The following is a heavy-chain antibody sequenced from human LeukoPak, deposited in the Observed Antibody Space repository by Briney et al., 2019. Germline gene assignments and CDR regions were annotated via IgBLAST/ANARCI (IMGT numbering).Heavy chain of an antibody. D-gene: IGHD3-22*01. J-gene: IGHJ4*02. CDR2: MNSNGTTT. CDR1: GFTFSDSW. V-gene: IGHV3-74*01. CDR3: ARAGYYRFDY. Sequence: TGGSLRLSCAASGFTFSDSWMHWVRQVPGKGLEWVSRMNSNGTTTNYADSVKGRFTISRDNAQNTLYLQMNSLRVEDTGVYYCARAGYYRFDYWGQGTLVTVSS.